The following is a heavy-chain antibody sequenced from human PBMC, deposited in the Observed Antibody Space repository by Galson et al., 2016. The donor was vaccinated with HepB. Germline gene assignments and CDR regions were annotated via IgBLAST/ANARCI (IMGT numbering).Heavy chain of an antibody. V-gene: IGHV4-30-2*01. CDR3: ARANMDYDEYRPWGLDS. CDR2: ISHSGIT. D-gene: IGHD4-17*01. J-gene: IGHJ4*02. Sequence: TLSLTCAVSGGSISSGGYSWNWIRQPPGKDLEWIGYISHSGITYYNPSLKNRGTISEDRSKNQISLKVTSVTAADTAVYYCARANMDYDEYRPWGLDSWGPGMLVTVSS. CDR1: GGSISSGGYS.